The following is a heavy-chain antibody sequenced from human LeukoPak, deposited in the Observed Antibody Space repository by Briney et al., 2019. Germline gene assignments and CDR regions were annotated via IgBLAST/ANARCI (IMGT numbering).Heavy chain of an antibody. J-gene: IGHJ4*02. Sequence: SQTLSLTCTVSGGSISSGGYYWSWIRQHPGKGLEWIGYIYYSRSTYYNPSLKGRVTISVDTSKNQFSLKLSSVTAADTAVYYCARVYALYYFDYWGQGTLVTVSS. CDR1: GGSISSGGYY. CDR3: ARVYALYYFDY. CDR2: IYYSRST. V-gene: IGHV4-31*03. D-gene: IGHD3-16*01.